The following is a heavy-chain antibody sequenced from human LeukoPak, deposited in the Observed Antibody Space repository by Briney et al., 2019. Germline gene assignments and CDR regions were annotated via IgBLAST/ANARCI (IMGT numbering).Heavy chain of an antibody. CDR2: IYHSGST. D-gene: IGHD1-1*01. Sequence: PSETLSLTCTVSGGSISSYYWGWIRQPPGKGLEWIGSIYHSGSTYYNPSLKSRVTISVDTSKNQFSLRLSSVTAADTAMYYCARDVHIYGNAFGVWGQGTMVTVSS. J-gene: IGHJ3*01. CDR1: GGSISSYY. V-gene: IGHV4-38-2*02. CDR3: ARDVHIYGNAFGV.